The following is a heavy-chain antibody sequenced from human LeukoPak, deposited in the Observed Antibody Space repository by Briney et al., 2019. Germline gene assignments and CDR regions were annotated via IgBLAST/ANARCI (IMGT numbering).Heavy chain of an antibody. CDR1: GFTFSSYE. Sequence: PGGSLRLSCAVSGFTFSSYEMNWVRQAPGKGLEWVSFISSTGRTIYYADSVKGRFTISRDNAKNSLYLQMNSLRAEDTAVYYCARGGVVGPTAYWGQGTLVSVSS. CDR2: ISSTGRTI. V-gene: IGHV3-48*03. CDR3: ARGGVVGPTAY. D-gene: IGHD1-26*01. J-gene: IGHJ4*02.